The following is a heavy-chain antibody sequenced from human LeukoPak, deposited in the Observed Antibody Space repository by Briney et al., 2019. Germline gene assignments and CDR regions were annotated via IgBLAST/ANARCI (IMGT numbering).Heavy chain of an antibody. V-gene: IGHV1-46*01. CDR2: INLSGGST. Sequence: ASVTVSCKASGYTFTSYHMHWVRQAPGQGLEWMGKINLSGGSTTYAQKFRGRVTMTRDTSTSTVYMELSSLRSEDTAVYYCARDYVDDIPMIKDHWGQGTLVTVSS. D-gene: IGHD2-8*01. CDR3: ARDYVDDIPMIKDH. J-gene: IGHJ4*02. CDR1: GYTFTSYH.